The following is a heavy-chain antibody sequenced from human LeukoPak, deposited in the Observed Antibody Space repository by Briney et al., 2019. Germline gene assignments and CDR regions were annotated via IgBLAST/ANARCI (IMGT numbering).Heavy chain of an antibody. J-gene: IGHJ4*02. D-gene: IGHD3-10*01. CDR3: ARDVADYYGSGRFDY. CDR1: GGTFSSYA. CDR2: ISAYNGNT. V-gene: IGHV1-18*01. Sequence: ASVKVSCKASGGTFSSYAISWVRQAPGQGLEWMGWISAYNGNTNYAQKLQGRVTMTTDTSTSTAYMELRSLRSDDTAVYYCARDVADYYGSGRFDYWGQGTLVTVSS.